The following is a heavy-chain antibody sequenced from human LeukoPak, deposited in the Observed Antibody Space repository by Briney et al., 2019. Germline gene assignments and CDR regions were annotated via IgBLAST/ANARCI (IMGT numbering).Heavy chain of an antibody. CDR2: IYRSGST. D-gene: IGHD3-22*01. CDR3: ARAGDSSGSKDY. J-gene: IGHJ4*02. Sequence: SETLSLTCAVSGGSISSSNWWTWVRQPPGKGLEWIGEIYRSGSTNYNPSLKSRVTISVDTSKNQFSLKLSSVTAADTAVYYCARAGDSSGSKDYWGQGTLVTVSS. V-gene: IGHV4-4*02. CDR1: GGSISSSNW.